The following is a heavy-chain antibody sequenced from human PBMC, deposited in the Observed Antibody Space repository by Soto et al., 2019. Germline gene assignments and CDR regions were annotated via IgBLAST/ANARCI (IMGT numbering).Heavy chain of an antibody. J-gene: IGHJ6*01. CDR1: GFSLSTSGEG. Sequence: QVTLKESGPTLVKPTQPLTLTCTFSGFSLSTSGEGVAWIRQPPGKAPEGLAFIYWHEEKRYSPFLKRRLTIAKDTSKKQVVLTMTNMDPVDTATYSCARRLGKIRGGTYSGFYVWGQGTTVTVSS. V-gene: IGHV2-5*01. CDR3: ARRLGKIRGGTYSGFYV. CDR2: IYWHEEK.